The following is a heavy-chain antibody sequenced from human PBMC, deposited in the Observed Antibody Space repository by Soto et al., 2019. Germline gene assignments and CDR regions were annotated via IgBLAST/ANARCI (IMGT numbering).Heavy chain of an antibody. J-gene: IGHJ6*02. CDR3: ARANWGLYYYYGMDV. CDR1: GGSISSYY. V-gene: IGHV4-59*01. D-gene: IGHD7-27*01. Sequence: ETLSLTCTVSGGSISSYYWSWIRQPPGKGLEWIGYIYYSGSTNYNPSLKSRVTISVDTSKNQFSLKLSSVTAADTAVYYCARANWGLYYYYGMDVWGQGTTVTVSS. CDR2: IYYSGST.